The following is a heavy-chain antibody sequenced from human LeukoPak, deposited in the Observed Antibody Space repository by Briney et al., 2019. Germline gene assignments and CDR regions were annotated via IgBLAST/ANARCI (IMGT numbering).Heavy chain of an antibody. CDR2: IYPGDSDT. J-gene: IGHJ4*02. Sequence: GESLKISCKGSGYSFNSYWIDWVRQKPGKGLEWMGMIYPGDSDTRYSPSFQGQVTISADKSISTAYLQWSSLKASDTAMYYCARRAVVGTSVFDYWGQGTLVTVSS. CDR3: ARRAVVGTSVFDY. D-gene: IGHD6-13*01. CDR1: GYSFNSYW. V-gene: IGHV5-51*01.